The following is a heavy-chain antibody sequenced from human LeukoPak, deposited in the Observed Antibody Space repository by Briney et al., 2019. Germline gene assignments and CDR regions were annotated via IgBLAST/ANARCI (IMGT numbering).Heavy chain of an antibody. CDR1: GFTFSNLW. Sequence: GGSLRLSCAASGFTFSNLWMSWVRQAPGKGLKWVANIKQDGSEKYYVDSVKGRFTISRDNAQNSLYLQMNSLRDEDTAVYYCARGTQDIVVVPAAQTDAFDIWGQGTMVTVSS. V-gene: IGHV3-7*01. CDR2: IKQDGSEK. D-gene: IGHD2-2*01. CDR3: ARGTQDIVVVPAAQTDAFDI. J-gene: IGHJ3*02.